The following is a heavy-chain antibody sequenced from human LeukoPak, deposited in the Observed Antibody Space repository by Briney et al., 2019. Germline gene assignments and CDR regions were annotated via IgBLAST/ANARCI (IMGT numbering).Heavy chain of an antibody. D-gene: IGHD3-10*01. V-gene: IGHV4-39*07. CDR3: ARGWGTMVRGVKISPLKSPPNPHYYYYYGMDV. CDR2: IYYSGST. CDR1: GGSISSSSYY. J-gene: IGHJ6*02. Sequence: KPSETLSLTCTVSGGSISSSSYYWGWIRQPPGKGLEWIGSIYYSGSTYYNPSLKSRVTISVDTSKNQFSLKLSSVTAADTAVYYCARGWGTMVRGVKISPLKSPPNPHYYYYYGMDVWGQGTTVTVSS.